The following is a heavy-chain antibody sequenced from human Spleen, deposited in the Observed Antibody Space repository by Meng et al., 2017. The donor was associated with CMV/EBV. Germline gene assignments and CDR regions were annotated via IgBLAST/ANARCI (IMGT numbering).Heavy chain of an antibody. J-gene: IGHJ4*02. CDR3: VRGYRVPLAY. D-gene: IGHD3-16*02. CDR2: IKQDGSEK. Sequence: GESLKISCAASGFTFSSYWMSWVRQAPGKGLEWVANIKQDGSEKYYVDSVKGRFTISRDNAKNSLYLQMNSLRAEDTAVYYCVRGYRVPLAYWGQGTLVTVSS. V-gene: IGHV3-7*01. CDR1: GFTFSSYW.